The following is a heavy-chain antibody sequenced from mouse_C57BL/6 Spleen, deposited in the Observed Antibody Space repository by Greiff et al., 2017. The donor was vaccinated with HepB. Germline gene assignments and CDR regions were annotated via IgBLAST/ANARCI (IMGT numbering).Heavy chain of an antibody. J-gene: IGHJ2*01. D-gene: IGHD2-4*01. Sequence: VQLQQSGAELVRPGASVKLSCTASGFNIKDDYMHWVKPRPEQGLEWIGWIDPENGDTEYTSKFQGQATITADTSSNTAYLQLTSLTSEDTAGYYCTTPIYYHYGEDFDYLGQGTTLTVSS. CDR1: GFNIKDDY. CDR3: TTPIYYHYGEDFDY. CDR2: IDPENGDT. V-gene: IGHV14-4*01.